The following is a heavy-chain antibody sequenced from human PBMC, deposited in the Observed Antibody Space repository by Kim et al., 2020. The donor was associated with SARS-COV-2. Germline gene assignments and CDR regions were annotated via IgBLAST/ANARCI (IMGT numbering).Heavy chain of an antibody. CDR3: VRYYTSAFYFDF. Sequence: GGSLRLSCAASGFTFTTHGMHWVRQAPGKGLEWVAVIWYDGSNVNYGDSVKGRFTISRDNSKNTLYLQMNSLSTEDTAVYFCVRYYTSAFYFDFWGQGTL. CDR1: GFTFTTHG. J-gene: IGHJ4*02. V-gene: IGHV3-33*01. D-gene: IGHD3-10*01. CDR2: IWYDGSNV.